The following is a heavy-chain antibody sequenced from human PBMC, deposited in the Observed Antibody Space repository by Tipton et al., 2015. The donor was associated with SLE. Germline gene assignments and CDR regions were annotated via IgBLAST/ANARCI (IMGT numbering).Heavy chain of an antibody. CDR1: GLTVSDND. Sequence: GSLRLSCAVSGLTVSDNDMNWVRQAPGKGLEWVSIIYSGSSTYYADSVKGRVTISRDNSRNTMYLQMNSLRAEDTAVYYCASVQSAGSSWWDTDYYGMDVWGQGP. CDR3: ASVQSAGSSWWDTDYYGMDV. J-gene: IGHJ6*02. D-gene: IGHD6-19*01. CDR2: IYSGSST. V-gene: IGHV3-53*01.